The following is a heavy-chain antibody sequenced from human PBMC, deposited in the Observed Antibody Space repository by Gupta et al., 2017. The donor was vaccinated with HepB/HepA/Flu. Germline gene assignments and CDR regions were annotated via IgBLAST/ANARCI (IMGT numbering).Heavy chain of an antibody. V-gene: IGHV3-48*03. J-gene: IGHJ4*02. CDR1: GFTFSSYE. CDR2: IGASGRTI. CDR3: AIIDSSPSGVNF. D-gene: IGHD6-6*01. Sequence: EVQLVESGGGLVQPGGSLRLSCAGSGFTFSSYEMNWVRQAPGKGLEWVSYIGASGRTIFYADSVRGRFTISRDNAMHSLYLKMNSLRAEDTALYYCAIIDSSPSGVNFWGQGTLVTVSS.